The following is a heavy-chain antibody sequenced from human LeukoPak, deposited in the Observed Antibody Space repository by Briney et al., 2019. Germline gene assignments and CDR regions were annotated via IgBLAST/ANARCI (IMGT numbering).Heavy chain of an antibody. CDR1: GFTFSSYA. CDR3: AIDRGYSGYDLIPYFDY. J-gene: IGHJ4*02. CDR2: ISYDGSNK. Sequence: GGSLRLSCAASGFTFSSYAMHWVRQAPGKGLEWVAVISYDGSNKYYADSVKGRFTISRDNSKNTLYLQMNSLRAEDTAVYYCAIDRGYSGYDLIPYFDYWGQGTLVTVSS. V-gene: IGHV3-30-3*01. D-gene: IGHD5-12*01.